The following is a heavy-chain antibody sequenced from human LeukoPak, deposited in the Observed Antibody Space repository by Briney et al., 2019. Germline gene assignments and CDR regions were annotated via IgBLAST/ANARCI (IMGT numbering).Heavy chain of an antibody. CDR2: INPNSGGT. CDR3: ARGNIVATIPFDY. D-gene: IGHD5-12*01. Sequence: ASVKVSCKASEYTFTGYYMHWVRQAPGEGLEWMGRINPNSGGTNYAQKFQGRVTMTRDTSISTAYMELSRLRSDDTAVYYCARGNIVATIPFDYWGQGTLVTVSS. CDR1: EYTFTGYY. V-gene: IGHV1-2*06. J-gene: IGHJ4*02.